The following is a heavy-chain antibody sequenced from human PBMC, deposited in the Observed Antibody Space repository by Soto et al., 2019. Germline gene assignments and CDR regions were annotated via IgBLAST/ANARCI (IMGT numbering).Heavy chain of an antibody. CDR1: GGTFSSYA. D-gene: IGHD7-27*01. CDR3: ARETGEAGNYYSMDV. V-gene: IGHV1-69*12. CDR2: IIPIFDTA. Sequence: QVQLVQSGAEVKKPGSSVKVSCKASGGTFSSYAISWVRQAPGQGLEWMGGIIPIFDTANYAQKCQGRVTITADESTSTDYMELSRLRSVDTAVYYCARETGEAGNYYSMDVWGQGTTVTVSS. J-gene: IGHJ6*02.